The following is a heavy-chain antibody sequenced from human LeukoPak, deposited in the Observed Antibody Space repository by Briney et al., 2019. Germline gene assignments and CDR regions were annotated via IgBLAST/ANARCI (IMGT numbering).Heavy chain of an antibody. Sequence: GGSLRLSCAASGFTFSTYWMSWVRQAPGKGLEWVANIKKDGSEKYYMDSVKGRFTISRDNSKNTLYLQMNSLRAEDTAVYYCARDPPRITGFYGMDVWGQGTTVTVSS. D-gene: IGHD1-20*01. CDR1: GFTFSTYW. J-gene: IGHJ6*02. V-gene: IGHV3-7*01. CDR2: IKKDGSEK. CDR3: ARDPPRITGFYGMDV.